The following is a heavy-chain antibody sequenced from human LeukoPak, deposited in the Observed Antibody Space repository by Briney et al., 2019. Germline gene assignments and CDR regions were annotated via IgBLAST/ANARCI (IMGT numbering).Heavy chain of an antibody. Sequence: PGGSLRLSCAASGFTFDDFAMHWVRQGPGKGLEWVSSISWNSLRIEYADSVKGRFTISRDNSKNTLYVQMNSLRAEDTAIYYCAKGGRLRYFDDRIGYYGMDVWGQGTTVTVSS. CDR1: GFTFDDFA. V-gene: IGHV3-9*01. J-gene: IGHJ6*02. CDR3: AKGGRLRYFDDRIGYYGMDV. D-gene: IGHD3-9*01. CDR2: ISWNSLRI.